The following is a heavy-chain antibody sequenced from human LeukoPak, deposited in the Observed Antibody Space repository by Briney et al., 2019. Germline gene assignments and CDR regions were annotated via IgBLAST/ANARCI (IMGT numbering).Heavy chain of an antibody. CDR1: GGSISSYY. CDR2: IYTSGST. V-gene: IGHV4-4*07. Sequence: SETLSLTCTVSGGSISSYYWSWIRQPAGKGLEWIGRIYTSGSTNYNPSLKSRVTMSVDTSKNQFSLKLSSVAAADTAVYYCAARSRIAAAGIFDPWGQGTLVTVSS. CDR3: AARSRIAAAGIFDP. J-gene: IGHJ5*02. D-gene: IGHD6-13*01.